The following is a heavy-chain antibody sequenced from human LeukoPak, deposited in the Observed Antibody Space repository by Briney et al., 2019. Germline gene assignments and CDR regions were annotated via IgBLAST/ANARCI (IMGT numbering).Heavy chain of an antibody. Sequence: PQASVKVSCKASGYTFTSYGISWVRQAPGQGLEWMGWISAYNGNTNYAQKLQGRVTMTTDTSTSTAYKELRSLRSDDTAVYYCARVLASYGPLGYWGQGTLVTVSS. CDR2: ISAYNGNT. CDR1: GYTFTSYG. V-gene: IGHV1-18*01. D-gene: IGHD5-18*01. J-gene: IGHJ4*02. CDR3: ARVLASYGPLGY.